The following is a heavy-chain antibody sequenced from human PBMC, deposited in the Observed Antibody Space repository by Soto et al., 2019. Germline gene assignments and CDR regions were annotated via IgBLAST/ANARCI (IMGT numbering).Heavy chain of an antibody. D-gene: IGHD6-13*01. V-gene: IGHV1-2*04. CDR2: INPNSGGT. CDR3: ARGVPEAGYSSSWYLDGMDV. CDR1: GYTFTGYY. J-gene: IGHJ6*02. Sequence: ASVKVSCKASGYTFTGYYMHWVRQAPGQGLEWKGWINPNSGGTNYAQKLQGWVTMTRDTSISTAYMELSRLRSDDTAVYYCARGVPEAGYSSSWYLDGMDVWGQGTTVTVSS.